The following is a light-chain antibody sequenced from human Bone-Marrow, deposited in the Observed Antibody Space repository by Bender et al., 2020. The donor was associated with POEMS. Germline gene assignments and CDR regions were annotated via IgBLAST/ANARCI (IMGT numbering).Light chain of an antibody. J-gene: IGLJ2*01. Sequence: SYEVTQPPSVSVSPGQTASITCSGDDLGDKYVAWYQQKPGRSPVLVIYQDTKRPSGIPERFSGSNSGNTATLTISGTQAMDEADYYCQAWDTYSVIFGGGTKLPVL. CDR2: QDT. V-gene: IGLV3-1*01. CDR1: DLGDKY. CDR3: QAWDTYSVI.